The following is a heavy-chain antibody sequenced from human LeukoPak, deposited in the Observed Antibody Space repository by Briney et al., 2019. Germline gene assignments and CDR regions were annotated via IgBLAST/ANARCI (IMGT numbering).Heavy chain of an antibody. V-gene: IGHV1-2*02. D-gene: IGHD1-26*01. J-gene: IGHJ4*02. CDR2: INPNSGST. CDR1: GYTFTGYY. Sequence: ASVKVSCKASGYTFTGYYMHWVRQAPGQGLEWMGWINPNSGSTNYAQKFQGRVTMTRDTSISTAYMELSRLRSDDTAAYYCARDYSGSYYDLDYWGQGTLVTVSS. CDR3: ARDYSGSYYDLDY.